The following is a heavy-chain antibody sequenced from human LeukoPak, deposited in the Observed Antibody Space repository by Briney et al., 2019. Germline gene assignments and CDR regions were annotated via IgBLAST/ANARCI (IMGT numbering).Heavy chain of an antibody. J-gene: IGHJ3*02. D-gene: IGHD3-10*01. CDR1: GFTFSNYW. CDR3: QASGYYYGSGSYSDDAFDI. CDR2: IKSDGSRT. V-gene: IGHV3-74*01. Sequence: GGSLRLSCAASGFTFSNYWMHWVRQAPGKGLVWVSRIKSDGSRTDYADSVKGRFTISRDNARNTLYLQMNSLRAEDTAVYYCQASGYYYGSGSYSDDAFDIWGQGTMVTVSS.